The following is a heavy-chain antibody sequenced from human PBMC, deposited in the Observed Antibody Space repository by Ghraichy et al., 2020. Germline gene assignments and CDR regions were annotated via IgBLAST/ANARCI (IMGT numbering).Heavy chain of an antibody. D-gene: IGHD3-3*01. J-gene: IGHJ5*02. CDR3: ARLFPTNYDFWSGYLQGDWFDP. V-gene: IGHV1-69*06. CDR1: GGTFSSYA. CDR2: IIPIFGTA. Sequence: SVKVSCKASGGTFSSYAISWVRQAPGQGLEWMGGIIPIFGTANYAQKFQGRVTITADKSTSTAYMELSSLRSEDTAVYYWARLFPTNYDFWSGYLQGDWFDPWGQGTLVTVSS.